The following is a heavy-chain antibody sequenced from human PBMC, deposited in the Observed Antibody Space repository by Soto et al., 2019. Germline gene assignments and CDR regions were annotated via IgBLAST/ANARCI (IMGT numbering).Heavy chain of an antibody. J-gene: IGHJ5*02. Sequence: QVQLVQSGAEVKKHGASVKVSCKASGYTFSSHYTHWVRQAPGQGLEWMGVINPGGSYTNYAQKFQGRVTMTRDTSTSTFYMELSSLRSEDTAVYYCARDHSNNDNIWWLDPWGQGTLVTVSS. V-gene: IGHV1-46*03. D-gene: IGHD2-8*01. CDR3: ARDHSNNDNIWWLDP. CDR1: GYTFSSHY. CDR2: INPGGSYT.